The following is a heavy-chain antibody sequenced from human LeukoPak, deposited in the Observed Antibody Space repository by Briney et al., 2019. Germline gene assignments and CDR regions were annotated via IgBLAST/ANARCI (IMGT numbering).Heavy chain of an antibody. V-gene: IGHV4-31*03. CDR1: GGSVSSGVYY. J-gene: IGHJ4*02. Sequence: PSETLSLTCTVSGGSVSSGVYYWSWIRQHPGKGLEWIGYTYYSGSTYYNPSLKSRVTISVDTSKNQFSLKLSSVTAADMAVYYCGRVPQDGGRVDYWGQGTLVTVSS. CDR2: TYYSGST. D-gene: IGHD4-23*01. CDR3: GRVPQDGGRVDY.